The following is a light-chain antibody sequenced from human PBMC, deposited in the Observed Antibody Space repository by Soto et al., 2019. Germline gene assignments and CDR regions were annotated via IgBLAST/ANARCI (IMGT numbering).Light chain of an antibody. CDR1: SSDIGHYDY. J-gene: IGLJ1*01. CDR3: CSLTTSHTYV. Sequence: QSALTQPASVSGSPGQTITISCTGTSSDIGHYDYVSWYQQHPGKAPKLMIYHVTYRPSGVSNRYSGSKSGNSASLTISGLQADDEADYYCCSLTTSHTYVFGSGTKVTVL. V-gene: IGLV2-14*03. CDR2: HVT.